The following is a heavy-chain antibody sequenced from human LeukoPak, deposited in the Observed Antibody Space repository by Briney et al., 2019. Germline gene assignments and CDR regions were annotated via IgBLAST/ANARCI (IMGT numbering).Heavy chain of an antibody. D-gene: IGHD3-3*01. CDR1: GGSFSGYY. V-gene: IGHV4-34*01. CDR3: ARRGYDFWSGYYPFDY. J-gene: IGHJ4*02. Sequence: SETLSLTCAVYGGSFSGYYWSWIRQPPGKGLEWIGEINHSGSTNYNPSLKSRVTISVDTSKNQFSLKLSSVTAADTAVYYCARRGYDFWSGYYPFDYWGQGTLVTASS. CDR2: INHSGST.